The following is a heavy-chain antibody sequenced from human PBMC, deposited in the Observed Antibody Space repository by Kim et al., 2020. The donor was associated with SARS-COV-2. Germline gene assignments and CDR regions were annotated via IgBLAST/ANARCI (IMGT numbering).Heavy chain of an antibody. J-gene: IGHJ6*02. CDR1: GGSISSYY. V-gene: IGHV4-59*13. CDR3: ARDPTTYYDFWSGYRYYYGMDV. Sequence: SETLSLTCTVSGGSISSYYWSWIRQPPGKGLEWIGYIYYSGSTNYNPSLKSRVTISVDTSKNQFSLKLSSVTAADTAVYYCARDPTTYYDFWSGYRYYYGMDVWGQETTVTVSS. D-gene: IGHD3-3*01. CDR2: IYYSGST.